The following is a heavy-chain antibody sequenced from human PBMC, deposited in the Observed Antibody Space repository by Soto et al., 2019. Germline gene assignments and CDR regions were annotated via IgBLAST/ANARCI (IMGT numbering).Heavy chain of an antibody. V-gene: IGHV3-30-3*01. Sequence: VGSLRLSCAASGFTFSSYAMHWVRQAPGKGLEWVAVISYDGSNKYYADSVKGRFTISRDNSKNTLYLQMNSLRAEDTAVYYCASPGGHDYGGNDFDYWGQGTLVTVS. CDR1: GFTFSSYA. J-gene: IGHJ4*02. D-gene: IGHD4-17*01. CDR2: ISYDGSNK. CDR3: ASPGGHDYGGNDFDY.